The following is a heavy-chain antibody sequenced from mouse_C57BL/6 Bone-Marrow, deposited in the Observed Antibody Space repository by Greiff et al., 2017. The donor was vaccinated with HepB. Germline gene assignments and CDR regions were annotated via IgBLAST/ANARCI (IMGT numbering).Heavy chain of an antibody. J-gene: IGHJ3*01. CDR3: ASRSSGYSSFAY. CDR1: GYTFTNYW. Sequence: QVQLQQSGAELVRPGTSVKMFCKASGYTFTNYWIGWAKQRPGHGLEWIGDIYPGGGYTNYNEKFKGKATLTADKSSSTAYMQFSSLTSEDSAIYYCASRSSGYSSFAYWGQGTLVTVSA. CDR2: IYPGGGYT. D-gene: IGHD3-2*02. V-gene: IGHV1-63*01.